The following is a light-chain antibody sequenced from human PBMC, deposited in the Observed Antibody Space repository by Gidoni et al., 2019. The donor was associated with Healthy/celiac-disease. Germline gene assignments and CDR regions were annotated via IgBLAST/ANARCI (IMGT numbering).Light chain of an antibody. J-gene: IGKJ3*01. Sequence: GDRVTITCQASQDISNYLNWYQQKPGKAPKLLIYDASNLETGVPSRFSGSGSGTAFTFTISSLQPEDIATYYCQQYDNLPPFTFGPGTKVDIK. V-gene: IGKV1-33*01. CDR1: QDISNY. CDR3: QQYDNLPPFT. CDR2: DAS.